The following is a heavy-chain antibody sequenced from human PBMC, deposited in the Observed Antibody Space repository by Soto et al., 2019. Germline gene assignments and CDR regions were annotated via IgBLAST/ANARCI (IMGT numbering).Heavy chain of an antibody. D-gene: IGHD3-10*01. V-gene: IGHV3-33*01. CDR1: GFTFSSYG. CDR2: IWYDGSNK. Sequence: QVQLVESGGGVVQPGRSLRLSCAASGFTFSSYGMHWVRQAPGKGLEWVAVIWYDGSNKYYADSVKGRFTISRDNSKTTLYLQMNSLRAEDTAVYYCARFISLYGMDVWGQGTTVTVSS. J-gene: IGHJ6*02. CDR3: ARFISLYGMDV.